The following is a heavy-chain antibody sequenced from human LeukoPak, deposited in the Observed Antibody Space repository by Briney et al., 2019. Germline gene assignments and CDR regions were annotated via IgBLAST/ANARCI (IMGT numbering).Heavy chain of an antibody. CDR1: GFTFSSYA. CDR3: AKDLGSVVTPPSLDS. CDR2: ASGSGGST. D-gene: IGHD4-23*01. J-gene: IGHJ4*02. V-gene: IGHV3-23*01. Sequence: GGSLRLPCPASGFTFSSYAMSWVRQAPGKGLEWVSAASGSGGSTYYADSVKGRFTISRDNSKNTLYLQMNSLRAEDTAVYYCAKDLGSVVTPPSLDSWGQGTLVTVSS.